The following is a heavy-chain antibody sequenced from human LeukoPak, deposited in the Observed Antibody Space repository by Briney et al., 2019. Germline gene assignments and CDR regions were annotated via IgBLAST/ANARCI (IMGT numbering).Heavy chain of an antibody. CDR2: KNPNSGSS. CDR1: GYTFTNCD. J-gene: IGHJ4*02. Sequence: ASVKVSCKASGYTFTNCDINWVRQATGQGLEWMGYKNPNSGSSAYAQKFQGRVTITTDASISTAYMEVSGLRSEDTALYYCTREGLDYWGQGTLVTVSS. CDR3: TREGLDY. V-gene: IGHV1-8*01.